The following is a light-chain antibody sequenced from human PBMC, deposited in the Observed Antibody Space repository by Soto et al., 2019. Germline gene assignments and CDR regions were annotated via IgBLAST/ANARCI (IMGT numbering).Light chain of an antibody. CDR3: QQYDNSPIT. Sequence: EIFLTHSPGTLSFSPGGRATLSCRASQGVRSNFLAWYQQKPGQAPRLLIYGASSRATGIPDRFSGTGSETDFTLTISRLEPEDFAVYYCQQYDNSPITFGQGTRLEI. CDR1: QGVRSNF. CDR2: GAS. J-gene: IGKJ5*01. V-gene: IGKV3-20*01.